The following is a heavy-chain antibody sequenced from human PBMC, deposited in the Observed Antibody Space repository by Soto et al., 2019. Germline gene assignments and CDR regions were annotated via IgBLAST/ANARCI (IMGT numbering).Heavy chain of an antibody. CDR3: AGPGYSSQDY. D-gene: IGHD5-18*01. Sequence: EEQLLESGGGLVQPGGSLRLSCAASGFTFSSFALSWVRQAPEKGLEWVSAISGSGDGTDYADSMKGRFTISRDNSKNSLYLQMNSLRAEDTAVYYCAGPGYSSQDYWGQGALVTVSS. V-gene: IGHV3-23*01. J-gene: IGHJ4*02. CDR1: GFTFSSFA. CDR2: ISGSGDGT.